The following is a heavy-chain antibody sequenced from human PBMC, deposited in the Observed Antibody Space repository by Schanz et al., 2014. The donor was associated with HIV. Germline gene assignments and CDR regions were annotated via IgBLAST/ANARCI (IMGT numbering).Heavy chain of an antibody. V-gene: IGHV3-21*02. CDR3: ARAGQLALEQGWGNYYYYYYYGMDV. Sequence: EVQLVESGGGLVKPGGSLRLSCAATGFTFSRYKMNWVRQAPGKGLEWVSSISGSGSDIYYADSLKGRLTISRDNAKNLVTLQMSSLRVEDPAVYYCARAGQLALEQGWGNYYYYYYYGMDVWGQGTTVTVSS. CDR2: ISGSGSDI. J-gene: IGHJ6*02. D-gene: IGHD1-7*01. CDR1: GFTFSRYK.